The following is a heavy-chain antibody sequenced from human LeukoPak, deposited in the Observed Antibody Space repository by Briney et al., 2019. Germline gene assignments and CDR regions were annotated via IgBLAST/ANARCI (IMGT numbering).Heavy chain of an antibody. CDR3: AREGWRGNFDC. Sequence: ASVTVSCKASGYTFTSYGIGWVRQAPGQGLEWMGWISAYNGNTNYAQKLQGRVTMTTDTSTSTAYMELRSPRSDDTAVYYCAREGWRGNFDCWGQGTLVTVSS. CDR2: ISAYNGNT. D-gene: IGHD3-3*01. V-gene: IGHV1-18*01. J-gene: IGHJ4*02. CDR1: GYTFTSYG.